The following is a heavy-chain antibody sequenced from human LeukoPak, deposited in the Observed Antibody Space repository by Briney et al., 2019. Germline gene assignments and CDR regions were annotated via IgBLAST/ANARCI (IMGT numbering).Heavy chain of an antibody. J-gene: IGHJ3*02. Sequence: ASVKVSRKASGYTFNNYAIHWVRQAPGQRLEGMGWINADNGNTKYSQKFQGRVTTASDTSARTAYMELSSLRSEDTAVYYCARYSGGFDIWGQGTILTVSS. D-gene: IGHD1-26*01. CDR2: INADNGNT. V-gene: IGHV1-3*01. CDR3: ARYSGGFDI. CDR1: GYTFNNYA.